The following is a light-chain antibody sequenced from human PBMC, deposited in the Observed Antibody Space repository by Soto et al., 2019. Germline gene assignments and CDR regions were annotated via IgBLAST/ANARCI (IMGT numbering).Light chain of an antibody. CDR3: QQYNNWPRT. V-gene: IGKV3-15*01. Sequence: EIVMTQSPATLSVSPGERATLSCRASQSVSSDLAWYQQKPGQAPRFLISGASTRATGIPARFSGSGSGTEFTLTISSLQSEDFAVYYCQQYNNWPRTFGQGTKV. CDR2: GAS. J-gene: IGKJ1*01. CDR1: QSVSSD.